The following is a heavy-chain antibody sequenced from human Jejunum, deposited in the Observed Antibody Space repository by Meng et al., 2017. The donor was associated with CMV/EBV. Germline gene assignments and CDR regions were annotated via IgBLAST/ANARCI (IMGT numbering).Heavy chain of an antibody. CDR3: AKESKEGYSSPYYFDY. CDR2: ISGGGSIT. V-gene: IGHV3-23*01. D-gene: IGHD1-1*01. Sequence: GFTFSSYAMTWVRQGPGRGLEWVSGISGGGSITFYADSVKGRFTISRDNSKNTLYLQMNSPRAEDTAVYYCAKESKEGYSSPYYFDYWGQGTLVTVSS. CDR1: GFTFSSYA. J-gene: IGHJ4*02.